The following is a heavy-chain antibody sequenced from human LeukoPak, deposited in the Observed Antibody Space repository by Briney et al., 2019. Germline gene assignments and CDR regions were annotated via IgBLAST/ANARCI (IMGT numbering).Heavy chain of an antibody. J-gene: IGHJ4*02. CDR3: AEGGINLVRGSFDY. CDR2: ISGSGGST. Sequence: GGSLRLSCAASGLTFSNYAMSWVRQAPGKGLEWVSAISGSGGSTYYAGSVKGRFTISRDNSKNTLYLQMNSLRAEDTAVYYCAEGGINLVRGSFDYWGQGTLVTVSS. D-gene: IGHD3-10*01. CDR1: GLTFSNYA. V-gene: IGHV3-23*01.